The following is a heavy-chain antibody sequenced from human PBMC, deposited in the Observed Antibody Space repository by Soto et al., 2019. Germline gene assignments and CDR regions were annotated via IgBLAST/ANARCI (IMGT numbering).Heavy chain of an antibody. J-gene: IGHJ6*03. CDR3: ARVYSNYGDYYYYYMDV. CDR1: GFTFSSYW. D-gene: IGHD4-4*01. CDR2: IYCNSGTI. Sequence: GGSLRLSCAASGFTFSSYWMHWVRQAPGKGLEWVSSIYCNSGTIDYADSVKGRFTISRDNAKNSLYLQMNSLRAEDTALYHCARVYSNYGDYYYYYMDVWGKGTTVTVSS. V-gene: IGHV3-74*01.